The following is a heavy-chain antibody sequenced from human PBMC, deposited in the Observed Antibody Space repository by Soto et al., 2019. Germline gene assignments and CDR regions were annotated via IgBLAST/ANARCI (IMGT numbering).Heavy chain of an antibody. CDR3: ARAGDSYVYGVFGY. V-gene: IGHV3-11*06. D-gene: IGHD3-10*02. Sequence: QVQLVESGGGLVKPGGSLRLSCAVSGFTFSDYYMSWIRQAPGKGLEWVSYISSDSSYTNYADSVKGRFTISRDNAKNSLYLQMTSLRAEDTAVYYCARAGDSYVYGVFGYWGQGTLITVSS. CDR1: GFTFSDYY. CDR2: ISSDSSYT. J-gene: IGHJ4*02.